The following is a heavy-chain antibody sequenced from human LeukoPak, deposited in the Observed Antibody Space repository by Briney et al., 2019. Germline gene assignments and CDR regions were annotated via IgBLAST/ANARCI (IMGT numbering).Heavy chain of an antibody. J-gene: IGHJ4*02. CDR1: GLSFDSSG. Sequence: GGSLRLSCAASGLSFDSSGMHWVRQAPGKGLEWVAVISYDGKNKYYADSVRGRFTVSRDNSMNTLYLQMNSLRTEDTAVYYCAKNGYSSGWYMYYFDYWGQGARVTVSS. CDR2: ISYDGKNK. D-gene: IGHD6-19*01. V-gene: IGHV3-30*18. CDR3: AKNGYSSGWYMYYFDY.